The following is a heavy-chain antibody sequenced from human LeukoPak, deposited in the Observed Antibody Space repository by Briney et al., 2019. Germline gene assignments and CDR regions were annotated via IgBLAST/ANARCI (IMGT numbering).Heavy chain of an antibody. J-gene: IGHJ4*02. Sequence: ASVKVSCKASGYTFTGYYMHWVRQAPGQGLEWMGWINPNSGGTNYAQKFQGWVTMTRDTSISTAYMELSRLRSDDTAVYYCARASGRFGESVDYWGQGTLVTVSS. V-gene: IGHV1-2*04. D-gene: IGHD3-10*01. CDR3: ARASGRFGESVDY. CDR2: INPNSGGT. CDR1: GYTFTGYY.